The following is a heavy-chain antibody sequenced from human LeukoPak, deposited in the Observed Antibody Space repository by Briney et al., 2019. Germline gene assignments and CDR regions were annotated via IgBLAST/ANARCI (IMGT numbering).Heavy chain of an antibody. Sequence: GGSLRLSCAASGFSFSSHGMSWVRQAPWQGPEWVSSISSGSDYTYYADSVKGRFTISRDNSKNTLYLQVNSLRAEDTAVYYCAKRQPYSSGSYYFDYWGQGTLVTVSS. CDR1: GFSFSSHG. CDR3: AKRQPYSSGSYYFDY. D-gene: IGHD6-19*01. CDR2: ISSGSDYT. V-gene: IGHV3-23*01. J-gene: IGHJ4*02.